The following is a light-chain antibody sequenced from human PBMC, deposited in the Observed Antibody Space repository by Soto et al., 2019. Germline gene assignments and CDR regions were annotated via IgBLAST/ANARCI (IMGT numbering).Light chain of an antibody. Sequence: EIVLTQSPATLSLSPGERATLSCRASQSVSSYLAWYQQKPGQPPRLLIYGVSTRATGVPARFSGSGSETDFSLTISSLQIEDFALYYCQQSNNWPPLTFGGGTKV. J-gene: IGKJ4*01. CDR1: QSVSSY. V-gene: IGKV3-15*01. CDR3: QQSNNWPPLT. CDR2: GVS.